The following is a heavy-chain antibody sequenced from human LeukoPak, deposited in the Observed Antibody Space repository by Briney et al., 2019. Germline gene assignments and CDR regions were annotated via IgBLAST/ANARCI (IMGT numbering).Heavy chain of an antibody. CDR3: ARGGIVGATADAFDI. CDR2: INHSGRT. V-gene: IGHV4-34*01. D-gene: IGHD1-26*01. Sequence: SETLSLTCAVYGGSFSGYYWSWIRQPPGKGMEWIGEINHSGRTNYNPSLKSRVTISVDTSKNQFSLKLSSVTAADTAVYYCARGGIVGATADAFDIWGQGKMVTVSS. CDR1: GGSFSGYY. J-gene: IGHJ3*02.